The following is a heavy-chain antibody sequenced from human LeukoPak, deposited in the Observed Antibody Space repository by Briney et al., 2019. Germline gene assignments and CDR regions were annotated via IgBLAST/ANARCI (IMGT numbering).Heavy chain of an antibody. CDR2: IYYSGST. CDR1: GGSISSYY. Sequence: AETLSLTCTVSGGSISSYYWSWIRQPPGKGLEWIGYIYYSGSTNYNPSLKSRVTISVDTSKNQFSLKLSSVTAADTAVYYCAGLTAMLTSFDYWGQGTLVTVSS. D-gene: IGHD5-18*01. CDR3: AGLTAMLTSFDY. V-gene: IGHV4-59*08. J-gene: IGHJ4*02.